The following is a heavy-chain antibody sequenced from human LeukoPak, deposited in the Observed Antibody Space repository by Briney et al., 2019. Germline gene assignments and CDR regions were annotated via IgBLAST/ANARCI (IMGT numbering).Heavy chain of an antibody. Sequence: GGSLRLSCAASGFTFSSYWMHWVRQAPGKGLVWVSHINTDGSSTTYADSVKGRFTISRDNAKNTLYLQMNSLRVEDTAVYYCARWGRYGAGDYWGQGTLVTVSS. CDR3: ARWGRYGAGDY. CDR2: INTDGSST. V-gene: IGHV3-74*01. D-gene: IGHD3-16*01. J-gene: IGHJ4*02. CDR1: GFTFSSYW.